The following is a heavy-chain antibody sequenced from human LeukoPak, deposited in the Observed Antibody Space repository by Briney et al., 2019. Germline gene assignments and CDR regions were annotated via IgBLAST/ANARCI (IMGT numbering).Heavy chain of an antibody. CDR2: ISWNSGSI. Sequence: GGSLRLSCAASGFTFDDYAMHWVRQAPGKGLEWVSGISWNSGSIGYADSVKGQFTISRDNAKNSLYLQMNSLRAEDTALYYCAKDYGGNSFDPWGQGTLVTVSS. J-gene: IGHJ5*02. V-gene: IGHV3-9*01. CDR1: GFTFDDYA. D-gene: IGHD4-23*01. CDR3: AKDYGGNSFDP.